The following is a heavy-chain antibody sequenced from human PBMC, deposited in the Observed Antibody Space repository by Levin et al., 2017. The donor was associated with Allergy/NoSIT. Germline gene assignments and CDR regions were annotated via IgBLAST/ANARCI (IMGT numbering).Heavy chain of an antibody. Sequence: PGGSLRLSCAASGFTFSSYAMSWVRQAPGKGLEWVSAISGSGGSTYYADSVKGRFTISRDNSKNTLYLQMNSLRAEDTAVYYCAKATVPAAHPSYYYYYGMDVWGQGTTVTVSS. V-gene: IGHV3-23*01. CDR1: GFTFSSYA. D-gene: IGHD2-2*01. CDR3: AKATVPAAHPSYYYYYGMDV. CDR2: ISGSGGST. J-gene: IGHJ6*02.